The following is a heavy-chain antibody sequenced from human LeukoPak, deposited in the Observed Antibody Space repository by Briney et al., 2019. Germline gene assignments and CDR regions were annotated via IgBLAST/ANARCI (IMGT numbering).Heavy chain of an antibody. V-gene: IGHV1-18*01. D-gene: IGHD3-3*01. CDR2: ISAYNGNT. CDR1: GYTFTSYG. CDR3: ARAATIFGVVIPDLNWFDP. J-gene: IGHJ5*02. Sequence: ASVKVSCKASGYTFTSYGISWVRQAPGQGLEWMGWISAYNGNTNYAQKLQGRVTVTTDTSTSTAYMELRSLRSDDTAVYYCARAATIFGVVIPDLNWFDPWGQGTLVTVSS.